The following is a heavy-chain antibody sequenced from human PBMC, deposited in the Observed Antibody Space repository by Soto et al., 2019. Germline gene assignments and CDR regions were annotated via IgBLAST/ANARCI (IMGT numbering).Heavy chain of an antibody. J-gene: IGHJ6*03. CDR2: TSGDSGTI. Sequence: GESLKISCAASGFTFSNYPMNWVRQAPGKGLEWISYTSGDSGTIYYADSVKGRFSISRDNAKNSLYLQMNSLRVEDTAVYYCTSDWFYMDVWGKGTSVTV. D-gene: IGHD3-9*01. V-gene: IGHV3-48*01. CDR1: GFTFSNYP. CDR3: TSDWFYMDV.